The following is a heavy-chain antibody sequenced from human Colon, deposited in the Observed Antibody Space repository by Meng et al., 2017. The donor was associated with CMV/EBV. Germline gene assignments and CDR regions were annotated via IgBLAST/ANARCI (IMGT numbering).Heavy chain of an antibody. CDR1: Y. CDR2: INHSGST. J-gene: IGHJ6*02. D-gene: IGHD6-13*01. V-gene: IGHV4-34*01. Sequence: YWNLIRPPPGKGLEWIGEINHSGSTNYNPSLKSRVTITVDTSKNQFSLTLSSVTAADTAVYFCARDSLRRLAAVGRFRPRGSYGLDIWGQGTTVTVSS. CDR3: ARDSLRRLAAVGRFRPRGSYGLDI.